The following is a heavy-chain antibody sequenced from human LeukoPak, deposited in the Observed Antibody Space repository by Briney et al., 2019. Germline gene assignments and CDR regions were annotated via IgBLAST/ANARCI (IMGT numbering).Heavy chain of an antibody. D-gene: IGHD1-26*01. CDR1: GYFISSGYY. Sequence: KPSETLSLTCTVSGYFISSGYYWGWIRQPPGKGLEWIGSIYHSGSTYYNPSLKSRVTISVDTSKNQFSLKLSSVTAADTAVYYCARDVGATPGWFDPWGQGTLVTVSS. V-gene: IGHV4-38-2*02. CDR2: IYHSGST. CDR3: ARDVGATPGWFDP. J-gene: IGHJ5*02.